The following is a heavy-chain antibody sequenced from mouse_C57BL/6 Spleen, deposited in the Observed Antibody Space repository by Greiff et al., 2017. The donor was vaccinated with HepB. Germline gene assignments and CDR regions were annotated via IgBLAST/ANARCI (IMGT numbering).Heavy chain of an antibody. CDR1: GYTFTSYT. CDR3: AKLGGDAMDY. J-gene: IGHJ4*01. D-gene: IGHD4-1*01. V-gene: IGHV1-4*01. Sequence: QVQLQQSGAELARPGASVKMSCKASGYTFTSYTMHWVKQRPGQGLEWIGYIDPSSGYTKYNQKFKDKATLTADKSSSTAYMQLSSLTSEDSAVYYCAKLGGDAMDYWGQGTSVTVSS. CDR2: IDPSSGYT.